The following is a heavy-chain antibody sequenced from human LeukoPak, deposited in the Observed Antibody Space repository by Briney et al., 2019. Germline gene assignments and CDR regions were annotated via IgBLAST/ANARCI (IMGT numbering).Heavy chain of an antibody. J-gene: IGHJ5*02. D-gene: IGHD3-22*01. CDR2: INHSGST. CDR3: ARGVPIYSSGYYSTGNWFDH. CDR1: GGSFSGYY. Sequence: NPSETLSLTCAVYGGSFSGYYWSWIRQPPGKGLEWIGEINHSGSTNYNPSLKSRVTISVDTSKNQFSLKLSSVTAADTAVYYCARGVPIYSSGYYSTGNWFDHWGQGTLVTVSS. V-gene: IGHV4-34*01.